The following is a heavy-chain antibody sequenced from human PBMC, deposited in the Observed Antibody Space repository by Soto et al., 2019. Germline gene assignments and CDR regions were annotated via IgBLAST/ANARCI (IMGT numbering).Heavy chain of an antibody. CDR1: GGTFSSYA. D-gene: IGHD2-15*01. CDR2: IIPIFGTA. Sequence: QVQLVQSGAEVKKPGSSVKVSCKASGGTFSSYAISWVRQAPGQGLEWMGGIIPIFGTANYAQKFQGRVTFTAEESTSTAYMELSSIRSEETAVYYCARADSGGVYCSGGSCYGGFDSWGQGTLVTVSS. V-gene: IGHV1-69*01. CDR3: ARADSGGVYCSGGSCYGGFDS. J-gene: IGHJ4*02.